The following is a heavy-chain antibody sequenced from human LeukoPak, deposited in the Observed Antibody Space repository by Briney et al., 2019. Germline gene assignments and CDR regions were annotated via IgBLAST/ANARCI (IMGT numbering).Heavy chain of an antibody. Sequence: ASVKVSCKVSGYTLTELSMHWVRQAPGKGLEWMGGFDPEDGETIYAQKFQGRVTMAEDTSTDTAYMELSSLRSEDTAVYYCATDLISSWYNFDYWGQGTLVTVSS. CDR1: GYTLTELS. CDR2: FDPEDGET. D-gene: IGHD1-1*01. J-gene: IGHJ4*02. V-gene: IGHV1-24*01. CDR3: ATDLISSWYNFDY.